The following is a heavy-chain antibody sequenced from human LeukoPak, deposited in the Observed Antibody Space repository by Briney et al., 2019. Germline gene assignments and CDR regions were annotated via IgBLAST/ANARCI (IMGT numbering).Heavy chain of an antibody. CDR3: ARHKSSGSYPLDY. D-gene: IGHD3-22*01. J-gene: IGHJ4*02. CDR2: VYFSGST. CDR1: GGSISTYF. V-gene: IGHV4-59*08. Sequence: SETLSLTCTVSGGSISTYFWSWIRQPPGKRLEWIGHVYFSGSTNSNPSLESRVTISVDTSKNQFSLTLSSVTAADTAVYYCARHKSSGSYPLDYWGQGILVTVSS.